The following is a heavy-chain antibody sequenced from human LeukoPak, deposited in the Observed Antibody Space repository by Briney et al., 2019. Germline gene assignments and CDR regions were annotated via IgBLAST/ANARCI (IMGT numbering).Heavy chain of an antibody. Sequence: ASVKVSCKASGYTFTGYYMHWVRQAPGQGLEWMGWINPNSGGTNYAQKFQGWVTMTRDTSISTAYMELSRLRSDDTAVYYCARGVTMVRGLPNWYFDLWGRGTLVTVSS. V-gene: IGHV1-2*04. D-gene: IGHD3-10*01. CDR1: GYTFTGYY. CDR2: INPNSGGT. J-gene: IGHJ2*01. CDR3: ARGVTMVRGLPNWYFDL.